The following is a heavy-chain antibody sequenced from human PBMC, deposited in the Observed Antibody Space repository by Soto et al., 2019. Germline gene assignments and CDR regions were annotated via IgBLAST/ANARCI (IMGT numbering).Heavy chain of an antibody. J-gene: IGHJ3*01. V-gene: IGHV4-59*01. CDR3: ARVDGEWDAFDL. CDR2: IHDSGTT. Sequence: VQLQESGPGLVKPSETLSLTCTVSGGSISSYYWGWIRQPPGQGLEWIGYIHDSGTTNYNPSLRSRVSISVDTSKTQFSLKLNYVTAADSAVYYCARVDGEWDAFDLWGQGTMVTVSS. CDR1: GGSISSYY. D-gene: IGHD3-10*01.